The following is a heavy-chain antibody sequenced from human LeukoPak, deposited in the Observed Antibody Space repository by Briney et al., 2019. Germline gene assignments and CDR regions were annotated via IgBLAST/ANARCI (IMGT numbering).Heavy chain of an antibody. D-gene: IGHD1-26*01. J-gene: IGHJ4*02. V-gene: IGHV4-61*08. CDR1: GGSVGSGGDF. Sequence: PSETLSLTCAVSGGSVGSGGDFWSWIRQPPGRGLEWIGYIYSTGSTNYNPSLKSRITMSVDTSKNQFSLKLSSVIAADTAVYYCARTKSQSGSYRYYFDSWGQGTLVTVSS. CDR3: ARTKSQSGSYRYYFDS. CDR2: IYSTGST.